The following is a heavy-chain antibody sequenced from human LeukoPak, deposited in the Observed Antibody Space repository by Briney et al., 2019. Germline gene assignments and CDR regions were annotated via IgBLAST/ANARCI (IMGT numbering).Heavy chain of an antibody. D-gene: IGHD2-8*01. Sequence: GGSLRLSCTAFGITFSDYYMSWIRQAPGKGLEWVSYISSYGSTIYYADSVKGRFTISRDNAKNSLYLQMSSLRAEDTAVYYCARQREYCTNGVCPNWFDPWGQGTLVTVSS. V-gene: IGHV3-11*04. CDR1: GITFSDYY. J-gene: IGHJ5*02. CDR3: ARQREYCTNGVCPNWFDP. CDR2: ISSYGSTI.